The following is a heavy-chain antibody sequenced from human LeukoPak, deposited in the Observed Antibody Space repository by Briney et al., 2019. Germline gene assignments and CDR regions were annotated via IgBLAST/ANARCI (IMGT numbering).Heavy chain of an antibody. CDR1: GGSISGGSDY. V-gene: IGHV4-61*02. Sequence: PSQTLPLTCSVSGGSISGGSDYWSWIRQPAGKGLEWIGRIFTSGRTTYSPSLKSRVTISIDTSKNHFSLRLHSVTAADTAVYYCARESGYFSGGWFDPWGQGTLVTVSS. J-gene: IGHJ5*02. CDR2: IFTSGRT. D-gene: IGHD3-3*01. CDR3: ARESGYFSGGWFDP.